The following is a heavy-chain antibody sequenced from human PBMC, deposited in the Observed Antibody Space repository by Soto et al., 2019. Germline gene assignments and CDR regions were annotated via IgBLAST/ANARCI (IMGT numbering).Heavy chain of an antibody. CDR1: GGSTSSSSYY. J-gene: IGHJ5*02. V-gene: IGHV4-39*01. Sequence: PSETLSLTCTVSGGSTSSSSYYWGWIRQPPGKGLEWIGSIYYSGSTYYNPSLKSRVTISVDTSKNQFSLKLSSVTAADTAVYYCARSPLSTPGGYWFDPWGQGTLVTVSS. D-gene: IGHD3-10*01. CDR2: IYYSGST. CDR3: ARSPLSTPGGYWFDP.